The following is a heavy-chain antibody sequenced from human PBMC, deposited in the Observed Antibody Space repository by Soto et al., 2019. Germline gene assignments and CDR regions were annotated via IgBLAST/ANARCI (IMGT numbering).Heavy chain of an antibody. CDR3: TTGWSSKDY. Sequence: VQLVESGGGLVKPGGSVRVSCAASGFIFSNACISWVRQAPGKGLEWVGRIKSKADGGTTNYAAPVKGRFNISRDGSKNTLYLQMNGLKTEDTAVYYCTTGWSSKDYWGQGTLVTVSS. J-gene: IGHJ4*02. CDR1: GFIFSNAC. CDR2: IKSKADGGTT. V-gene: IGHV3-15*01. D-gene: IGHD3-3*01.